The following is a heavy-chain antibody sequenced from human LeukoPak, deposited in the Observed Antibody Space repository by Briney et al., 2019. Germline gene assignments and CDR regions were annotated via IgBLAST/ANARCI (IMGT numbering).Heavy chain of an antibody. CDR1: GGSISSGGYY. CDR2: IYSSGST. V-gene: IGHV4-61*02. J-gene: IGHJ6*02. Sequence: SQTLSLTCTVSGGSISSGGYYWTWIRQSAGNGLDWIGRIYSSGSTDYNPSLRSRVSMSLDTSKNHISLELTSVTAADTAVYYCSRGLIYSSGYDYGSDVWGQGTTVTVSS. D-gene: IGHD2-21*01. CDR3: SRGLIYSSGYDYGSDV.